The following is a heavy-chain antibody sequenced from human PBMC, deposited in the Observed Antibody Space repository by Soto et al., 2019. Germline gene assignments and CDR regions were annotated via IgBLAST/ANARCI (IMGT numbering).Heavy chain of an antibody. V-gene: IGHV5-51*01. J-gene: IGHJ6*02. CDR1: GYSFTSYW. D-gene: IGHD4-17*01. CDR2: IYPGDSDT. Sequence: PGESLKISCKASGYSFTSYWIGWVRQMPGKGLEWMGIIYPGDSDTRYSPSFQGQVTISADKSISTAYLQWSSLKASDTAMYYCARRPVTDYYYYGMDVWGQGTTVTVSS. CDR3: ARRPVTDYYYYGMDV.